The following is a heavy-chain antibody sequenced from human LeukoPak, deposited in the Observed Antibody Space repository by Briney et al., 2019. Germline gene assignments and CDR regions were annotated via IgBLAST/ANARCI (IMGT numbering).Heavy chain of an antibody. V-gene: IGHV3-11*04. D-gene: IGHD2-2*01. J-gene: IGHJ4*02. CDR1: GFTFSDYY. CDR2: ISSSGSTI. CDR3: ARDGDDCSSTSCYADY. Sequence: PGGSLRLSCAASGFTFSDYYMSWIRQAPGKGLEWVSYISSSGSTIYYADSVKGRFTISRDNAKNSLYLQMNSLRAEDTAVYYCARDGDDCSSTSCYADYWGQGTLVTVSS.